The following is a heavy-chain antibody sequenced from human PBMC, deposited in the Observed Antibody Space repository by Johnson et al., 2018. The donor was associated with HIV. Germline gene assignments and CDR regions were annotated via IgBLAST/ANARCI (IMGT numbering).Heavy chain of an antibody. CDR2: ISSSGNSM. CDR1: GFTFSDYY. V-gene: IGHV3-11*04. D-gene: IGHD3-10*01. CDR3: ARAPEVRGVDAVDV. Sequence: QVQLVESGGGLVKPGGSLRLSCAASGFTFSDYYMSWIRQAPGKGLEWVSYISSSGNSMYYADSVKGRFTISRDNAKNSLYLQMNILRAEDTAVYYCARAPEVRGVDAVDVWGQGTMVTVSS. J-gene: IGHJ3*01.